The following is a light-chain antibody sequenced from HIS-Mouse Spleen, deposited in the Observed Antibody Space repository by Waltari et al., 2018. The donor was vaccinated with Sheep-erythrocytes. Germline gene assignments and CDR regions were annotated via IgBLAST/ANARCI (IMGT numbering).Light chain of an antibody. CDR2: DAS. J-gene: IGKJ1*01. CDR1: QRVSRY. V-gene: IGKV3-11*01. Sequence: EIVLTQSPATLSLSPGEIATLPCSASQRVSRYLAWYQQKPGQAPRLLNYDASNTATGTPARFSGSRSGTDFNLTISSLAPEDFAVYDCQKRSNWPPTFGQGTKVEIK. CDR3: QKRSNWPPT.